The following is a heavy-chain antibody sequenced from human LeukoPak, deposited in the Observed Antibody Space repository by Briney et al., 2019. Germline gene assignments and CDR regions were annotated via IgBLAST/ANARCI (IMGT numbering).Heavy chain of an antibody. D-gene: IGHD5-12*01. CDR2: THYGSKWST. CDR3: VREGGRYGGYDLDY. V-gene: IGHV6-1*01. Sequence: SQTLSLTCAISGDSVSSTGAAWNWIRQSPSRGLEWLGRTHYGSKWSTDYATSVKGRINIYPDTSKNQFSLQLNSVTPEDTAVYYCVREGGRYGGYDLDYWGQGALVTVSS. J-gene: IGHJ4*02. CDR1: GDSVSSTGAA.